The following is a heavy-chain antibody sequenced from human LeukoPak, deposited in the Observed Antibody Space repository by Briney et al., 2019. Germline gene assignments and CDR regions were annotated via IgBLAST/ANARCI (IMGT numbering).Heavy chain of an antibody. D-gene: IGHD6-19*01. CDR3: ASGRRSGYYFDY. Sequence: GGSLRLSCAASGFTFSSYAMHWVRQAPGKGLEWVALISYDGRNKYYADSVKGRFTISRDNSKNTLYLQMNSLRAEDTAVYYCASGRRSGYYFDYWGQGTLVTVSS. J-gene: IGHJ4*02. CDR1: GFTFSSYA. V-gene: IGHV3-30*04. CDR2: ISYDGRNK.